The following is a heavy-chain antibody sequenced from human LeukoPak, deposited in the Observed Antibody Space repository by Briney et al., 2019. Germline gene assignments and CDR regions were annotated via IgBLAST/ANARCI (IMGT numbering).Heavy chain of an antibody. CDR2: MYYSGST. V-gene: IGHV4-59*08. Sequence: SETLSLTCIVSGGSMSSYYWSWIRQPPGKGLEWIGYMYYSGSTNYNYNPSLKSRVTISVDTSKNQFSLKLSSVTAADTAVYYCARGGTMTTVPLWGQGTLVTVSP. D-gene: IGHD4-17*01. CDR1: GGSMSSYY. J-gene: IGHJ4*02. CDR3: ARGGTMTTVPL.